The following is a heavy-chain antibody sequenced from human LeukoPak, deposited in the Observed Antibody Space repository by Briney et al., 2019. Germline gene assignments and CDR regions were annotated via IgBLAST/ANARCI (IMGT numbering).Heavy chain of an antibody. Sequence: PSETLSLTCTVSGRSISGYYWSWIWQPPGKGLDWIGYISYSGSTNHTPSLKSRVSISVDTSKNQFSLNLNSVTAADTAVFYCARHGSGWSFDYWGQGTLVTVSS. CDR1: GRSISGYY. CDR3: ARHGSGWSFDY. V-gene: IGHV4-59*08. D-gene: IGHD6-19*01. J-gene: IGHJ4*02. CDR2: ISYSGST.